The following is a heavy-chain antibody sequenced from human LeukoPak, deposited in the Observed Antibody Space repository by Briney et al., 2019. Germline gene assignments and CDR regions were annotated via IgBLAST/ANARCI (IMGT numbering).Heavy chain of an antibody. CDR1: GFTFSSYG. CDR2: IWYDGSNK. J-gene: IGHJ2*01. V-gene: IGHV3-33*06. D-gene: IGHD6-19*01. Sequence: PGRSLRLSCAASGFTFSSYGMHWARQAPGKELEWVAVIWYDGSNKYYADSVKGRFTISRDNSKNTLYLQMNSLRAEDTAVYYCAKDLGGGSGCYDLWGRGTLVTVSS. CDR3: AKDLGGGSGCYDL.